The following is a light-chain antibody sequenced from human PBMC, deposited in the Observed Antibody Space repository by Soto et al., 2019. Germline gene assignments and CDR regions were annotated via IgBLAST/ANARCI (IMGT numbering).Light chain of an antibody. Sequence: QSALTQPASVSGSPGQSITISCTGSSRDVGSYNLVSWYQQHPGKAPQLMIFEVNKRPSGVSNRFSGSKSGNTASLTISGLQAEDEADYYCCSDAGTSRLLVFGGGTKLTVL. CDR3: CSDAGTSRLLV. CDR1: SRDVGSYNL. J-gene: IGLJ3*02. V-gene: IGLV2-23*02. CDR2: EVN.